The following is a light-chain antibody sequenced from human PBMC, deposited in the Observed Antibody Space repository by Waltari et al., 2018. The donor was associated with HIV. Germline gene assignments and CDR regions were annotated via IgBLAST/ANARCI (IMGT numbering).Light chain of an antibody. V-gene: IGKV3-20*01. Sequence: EIVLTQSPGTLSLSPGERATLSCRASQSITSKFLAWYQQRPGLAPRLIIYGASSRATGVPDRFSGSGSRTDFTLTINRLEPEDFAVYYCQQYGSSPLLTFGGGTKVEIK. CDR3: QQYGSSPLLT. J-gene: IGKJ4*01. CDR2: GAS. CDR1: QSITSKF.